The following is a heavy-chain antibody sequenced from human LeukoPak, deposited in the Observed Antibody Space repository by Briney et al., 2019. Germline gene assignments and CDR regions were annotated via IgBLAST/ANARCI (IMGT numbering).Heavy chain of an antibody. J-gene: IGHJ4*02. CDR2: VSGSGGST. V-gene: IGHV3-23*01. D-gene: IGHD3-22*01. CDR1: GFTFSDYY. Sequence: PGGSLRLSCAASGFTFSDYYMSWIRQAPGKGLEWVSVVSGSGGSTYYADSAKGRFTISRGNSKNTVYLQMSSLRAEDTALYYCAKGHYDTGGYYYFDYWGQGTLVTVSS. CDR3: AKGHYDTGGYYYFDY.